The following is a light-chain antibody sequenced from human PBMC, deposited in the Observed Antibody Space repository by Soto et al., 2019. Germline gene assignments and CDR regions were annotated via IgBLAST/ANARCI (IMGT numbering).Light chain of an antibody. V-gene: IGKV3-11*01. Sequence: IVMSQSPVTLSVSPGERVTLSCRASQSVSSNLAWYQQKPGQAPSLLIYGAFTRATGIPARFSGSGSGTDFTLTISSLEPEDFAVYYCQQRSNWPPITFGQGTRLQIK. J-gene: IGKJ5*01. CDR2: GAF. CDR3: QQRSNWPPIT. CDR1: QSVSSN.